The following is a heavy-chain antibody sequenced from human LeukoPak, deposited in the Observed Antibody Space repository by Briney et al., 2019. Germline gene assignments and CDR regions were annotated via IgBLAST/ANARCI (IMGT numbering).Heavy chain of an antibody. V-gene: IGHV3-21*01. Sequence: GGSLRLSCGASGFYFSGYSMNWVRQAPGKGLEWVASINSGSTYMYYGDSVKGRFTISRDNAKNSLHLQMDSLRVEDTAVYFCARVEATTGRNYHCYYMDVWGKGTTVTVSS. CDR2: INSGSTYM. J-gene: IGHJ6*03. D-gene: IGHD1-1*01. CDR3: ARVEATTGRNYHCYYMDV. CDR1: GFYFSGYS.